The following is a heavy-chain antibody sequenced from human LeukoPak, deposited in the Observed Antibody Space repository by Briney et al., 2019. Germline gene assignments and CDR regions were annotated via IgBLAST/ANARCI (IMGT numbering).Heavy chain of an antibody. D-gene: IGHD5-18*01. CDR2: IYHSGST. CDR3: ARSTVDTAMATGY. V-gene: IGHV4-38-2*02. Sequence: PSETLSLTCTVSGYSISSGYFWGWIRQPPGKGLEWIGSIYHSGSTYYNPSLKSRVTISVDTSKNQVSLDVSSVTAADTAVYYCARSTVDTAMATGYWGQGTLVTVSS. J-gene: IGHJ4*02. CDR1: GYSISSGYF.